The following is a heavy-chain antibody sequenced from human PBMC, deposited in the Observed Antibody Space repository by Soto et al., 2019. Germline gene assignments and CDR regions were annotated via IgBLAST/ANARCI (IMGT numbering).Heavy chain of an antibody. CDR1: GGSISSYY. CDR3: ARIGSYYGLDY. D-gene: IGHD1-26*01. CDR2: IYYSGST. Sequence: SETLSLTCTVSGGSISSYYWSWIRQPPGKGLEWIGYIYYSGSTYYNPSLKSRVTISVDTSKNQFSLKLSSVTAADTAVYYCARIGSYYGLDYWGQGTLVTVSS. J-gene: IGHJ4*02. V-gene: IGHV4-59*01.